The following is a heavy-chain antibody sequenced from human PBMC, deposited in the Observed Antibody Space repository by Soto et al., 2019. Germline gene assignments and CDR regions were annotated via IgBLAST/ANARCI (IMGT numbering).Heavy chain of an antibody. CDR1: GFTFSSYG. Sequence: QVQPVESGGGVVQPGRSLRLSCAASGFTFSSYGMHWVRQAPGKGLEWVAVISYDGSNKYYADSVKGRFTISRDNSKNTLYLQMNSLRAEDTAVYYCAKDSTVVVTAIGSWYFDLWGRGTLVTVSS. V-gene: IGHV3-30*18. J-gene: IGHJ2*01. D-gene: IGHD2-21*02. CDR2: ISYDGSNK. CDR3: AKDSTVVVTAIGSWYFDL.